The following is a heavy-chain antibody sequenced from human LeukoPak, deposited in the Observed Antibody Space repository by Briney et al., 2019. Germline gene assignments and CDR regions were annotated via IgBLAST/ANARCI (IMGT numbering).Heavy chain of an antibody. CDR1: GFTFSSYS. Sequence: GGSLRLSCAASGFTFSSYSMNWVRQAPGKGLEWVSSISSSSSYIYYADSVKGRFTISRDNAKNSLYLQMDSLRAEDTAVYFCAREREQWHAFDIWGQGTMVTVSS. CDR3: AREREQWHAFDI. V-gene: IGHV3-21*01. D-gene: IGHD6-19*01. CDR2: ISSSSSYI. J-gene: IGHJ3*02.